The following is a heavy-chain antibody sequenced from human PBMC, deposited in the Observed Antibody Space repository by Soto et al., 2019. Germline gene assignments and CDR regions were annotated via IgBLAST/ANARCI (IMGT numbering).Heavy chain of an antibody. Sequence: VGSLRLSCAASGFTFSSYSMNWVRQAPGKGLEWVSSISSSSYIYYADSVKGRFTISRDNAKNSLYLQMNSLRAEDTAVYYCASWGRITMVRGVIPGWFDPWGQGTLVTVSS. D-gene: IGHD3-10*01. J-gene: IGHJ5*02. CDR3: ASWGRITMVRGVIPGWFDP. CDR2: ISSSSYI. V-gene: IGHV3-21*01. CDR1: GFTFSSYS.